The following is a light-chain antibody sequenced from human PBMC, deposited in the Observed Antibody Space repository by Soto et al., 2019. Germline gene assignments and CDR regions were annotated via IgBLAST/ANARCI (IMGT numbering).Light chain of an antibody. V-gene: IGKV2-28*01. Sequence: DIVMTQSPDSLAASLRARATINCKARQSIFYSSNHKNYLTWYLQKPGQSPQLQIYLGSNPASESPDRFSGSGSGTDFTLKISRVEAADVGVYYCMQALQTHPITFGQGTRLEIK. J-gene: IGKJ5*01. CDR2: LGS. CDR3: MQALQTHPIT. CDR1: QSIFYSSNHKNY.